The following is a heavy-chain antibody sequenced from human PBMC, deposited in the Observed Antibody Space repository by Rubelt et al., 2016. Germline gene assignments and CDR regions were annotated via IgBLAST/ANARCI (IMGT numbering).Heavy chain of an antibody. J-gene: IGHJ3*02. CDR1: GYTLTSYG. CDR3: ARDRLLDDSSGGDAFDI. V-gene: IGHV1-18*01. Sequence: QVQLVQSGAEVKKPGASVKVSCKASGYTLTSYGISWVRQAPGQGLEWMGWISAYTGNTNYAQKRHGSATTTANTTTSTAYLGLSSMGAEDTAVYYCARDRLLDDSSGGDAFDIWGQGTMVTVSS. D-gene: IGHD3-22*01. CDR2: ISAYTGNT.